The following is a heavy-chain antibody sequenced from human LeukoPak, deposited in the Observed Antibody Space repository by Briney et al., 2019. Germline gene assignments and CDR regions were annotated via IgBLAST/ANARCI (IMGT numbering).Heavy chain of an antibody. CDR1: AFTFRSYG. CDR3: AKSERVSIAAQGDYYYYYMDV. J-gene: IGHJ6*03. D-gene: IGHD6-6*01. CDR2: ISFDGSNK. Sequence: GRSLRLSCAASAFTFRSYGMHWVRQAPGKGLEWVAVISFDGSNKYYADSVKGRFTISRDNSKNTLYLQMNSLRAEDTAVYYCAKSERVSIAAQGDYYYYYMDVWGKGTTVTVSS. V-gene: IGHV3-30*18.